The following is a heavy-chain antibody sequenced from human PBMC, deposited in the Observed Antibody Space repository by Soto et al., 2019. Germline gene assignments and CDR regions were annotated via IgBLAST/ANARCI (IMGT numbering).Heavy chain of an antibody. CDR2: IYWDDDK. J-gene: IGHJ3*02. CDR1: GFSLSTSGVG. Sequence: QITLKESGPTLVKPTQTLTLTCTFSGFSLSTSGVGVGWIRQPPGKALEWLALIYWDDDKRYSPSLKSRLTITKDTSKNQVVLTRTNMDPVDTATYYCAQTYDSSGYRTDAFDIWGQGTMVTVSS. D-gene: IGHD3-22*01. V-gene: IGHV2-5*02. CDR3: AQTYDSSGYRTDAFDI.